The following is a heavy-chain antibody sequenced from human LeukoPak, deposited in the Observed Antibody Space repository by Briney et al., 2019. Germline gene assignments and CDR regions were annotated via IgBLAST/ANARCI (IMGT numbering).Heavy chain of an antibody. V-gene: IGHV3-21*01. CDR3: ASLCGWRTDEFDY. Sequence: AGSLTLSCAAYAFTFSNNGMDWVRHAQGKGREWGSCICTGGAYTDYADSVRVRFTIPRDNAKNSLYLQMNRLRAEDTAVYYCASLCGWRTDEFDYWGQGTLVAVSP. J-gene: IGHJ4*02. CDR2: ICTGGAYT. CDR1: AFTFSNNG. D-gene: IGHD6-19*01.